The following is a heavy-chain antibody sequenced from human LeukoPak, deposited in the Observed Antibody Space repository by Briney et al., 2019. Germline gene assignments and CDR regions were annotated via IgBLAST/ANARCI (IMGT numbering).Heavy chain of an antibody. D-gene: IGHD1-26*01. CDR3: ARGSGWELLRMVDY. V-gene: IGHV1-2*02. J-gene: IGHJ4*02. CDR1: GYTFTGYY. CDR2: INPNSGGT. Sequence: ASVKVSCKASGYTFTGYYMHWVRQAPGQGLEWMGWINPNSGGTNYAQKFQGKVTMTRDTSISTAYMELSRLRSDDTAVYYCARGSGWELLRMVDYWGQGTLVTVSS.